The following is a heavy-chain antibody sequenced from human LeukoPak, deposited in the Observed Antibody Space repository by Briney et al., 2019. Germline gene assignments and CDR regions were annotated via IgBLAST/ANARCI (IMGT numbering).Heavy chain of an antibody. D-gene: IGHD3-10*01. CDR3: AKIYGSGSEGDY. V-gene: IGHV3-23*01. CDR2: ISGGGFST. CDR1: GFTVSSNY. Sequence: GGSLRLSCAASGFTVSSNYMSWVRQAPGKGLEWVSTISGGGFSTYYADSVKGRFTISRDNSKNTLYLQMNSLRAEDTAVYYCAKIYGSGSEGDYWGQGTLVTVSS. J-gene: IGHJ4*02.